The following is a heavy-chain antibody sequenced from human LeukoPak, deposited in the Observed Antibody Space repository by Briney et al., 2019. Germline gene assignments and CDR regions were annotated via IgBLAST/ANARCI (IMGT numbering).Heavy chain of an antibody. CDR1: GYTFTSKW. CDR2: IFPGDSDT. D-gene: IGHD2-21*02. J-gene: IGHJ2*01. Sequence: GESLKISCKTSGYTFTSKWIGWVRQMPGKGLEWVGIIFPGDSDTRYSPSFQGQVTISADKSITTAYLQWRSLKASDTGNYYCAATTCGGNCYSVIGPSWYFDLWGRGTLVTVSS. CDR3: AATTCGGNCYSVIGPSWYFDL. V-gene: IGHV5-51*01.